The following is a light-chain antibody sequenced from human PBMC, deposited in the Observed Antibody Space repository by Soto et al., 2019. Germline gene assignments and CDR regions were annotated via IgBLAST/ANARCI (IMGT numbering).Light chain of an antibody. V-gene: IGKV3-11*01. CDR3: QQRSNWPPALS. Sequence: EVVLTQSPATLSLSPGDRATLSCRASQSVNNFLAWYQQKPDQTPRLLIYDASKRATGIPGRFSGSGSGTDFTLTISSLEPEDFAVYYCQQRSNWPPALSFGGGTKVDIK. CDR1: QSVNNF. J-gene: IGKJ4*01. CDR2: DAS.